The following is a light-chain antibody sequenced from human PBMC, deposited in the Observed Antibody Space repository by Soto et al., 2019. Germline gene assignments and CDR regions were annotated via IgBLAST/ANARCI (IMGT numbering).Light chain of an antibody. J-gene: IGKJ4*01. Sequence: EIVLTQSPATLSLSPGDRATLSCRASQSVRSDYFAWYQQKPGQPPRVILFGVSTRATAIPDRFSGSGSGTDFTLTINRLEPDDFGLYYCHQYGNSPLTFGGGTKVE. CDR2: GVS. V-gene: IGKV3-20*01. CDR3: HQYGNSPLT. CDR1: QSVRSDY.